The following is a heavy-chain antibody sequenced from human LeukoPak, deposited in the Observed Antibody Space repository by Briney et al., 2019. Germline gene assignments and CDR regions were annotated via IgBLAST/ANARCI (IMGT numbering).Heavy chain of an antibody. CDR1: GFTFNSYA. D-gene: IGHD2-21*02. CDR3: AKDQAPSYCGGDCYKDDY. Sequence: PGGSLRLSCAASGFTFNSYAMSWVRQAPGKGLEWVSAISGSGGSTYYADSVKGRFTISRDNSKNTLYLQMNSLRAEDTAVYYCAKDQAPSYCGGDCYKDDYWGQGTLATVSS. V-gene: IGHV3-23*01. J-gene: IGHJ4*02. CDR2: ISGSGGST.